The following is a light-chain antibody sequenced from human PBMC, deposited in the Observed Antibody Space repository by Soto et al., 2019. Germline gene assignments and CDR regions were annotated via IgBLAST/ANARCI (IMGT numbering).Light chain of an antibody. CDR1: QSVSSY. J-gene: IGKJ4*01. Sequence: EIVLRQSPATVSLSPGERATLSCRASQSVSSYLAWYQQKPGQAPRLLIYDASNRATGIPARFSGSGSGTDFTLTISSLEPEDFAVYYCQQRSNWPLTFGGGTKVDIK. CDR2: DAS. CDR3: QQRSNWPLT. V-gene: IGKV3-11*01.